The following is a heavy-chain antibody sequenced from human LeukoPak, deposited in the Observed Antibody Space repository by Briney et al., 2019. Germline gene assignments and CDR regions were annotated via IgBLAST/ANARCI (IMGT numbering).Heavy chain of an antibody. CDR2: IHANGDT. CDR3: AGYDHSNYLAY. J-gene: IGHJ4*02. CDR1: GVSISSNY. V-gene: IGHV4-4*08. Sequence: SETLSLTCTVSGVSISSNYWSWIRQPPGKGLEWNGLEWIGYIHANGDTNYNPSLNRRVTMSLDSSRRHLSLNLSSLTAADTAVYFCAGYDHSNYLAYWGQGILVTVSS. D-gene: IGHD4-11*01.